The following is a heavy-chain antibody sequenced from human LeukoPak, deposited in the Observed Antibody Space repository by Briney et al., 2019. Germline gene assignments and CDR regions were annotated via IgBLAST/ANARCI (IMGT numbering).Heavy chain of an antibody. J-gene: IGHJ4*02. V-gene: IGHV4-39*01. CDR1: GGSISSSNYY. CDR3: ASVDRGWFGVGDY. CDR2: IHYSGST. Sequence: SETLSLTCTVSGGSISSSNYYWGWIRQPPGEGLEWIGSIHYSGSTYYNPSLKSRLTISVDTSKNQFSLKLTSVTAADTAVYYCASVDRGWFGVGDYWGQGTLVTVSS. D-gene: IGHD3-10*01.